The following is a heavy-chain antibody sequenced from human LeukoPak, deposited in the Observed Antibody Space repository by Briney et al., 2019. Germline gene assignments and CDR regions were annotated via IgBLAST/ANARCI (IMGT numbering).Heavy chain of an antibody. CDR2: IYYSGST. CDR3: ARAQYSGSYYY. J-gene: IGHJ4*02. V-gene: IGHV4-59*08. D-gene: IGHD1-26*01. Sequence: SETLSLTCTVSGCSISSYYWSWIRQPPGKGLEWIGYIYYSGSTNYNPSLKSRVTISVDTSKNQFSLKLSSVTAADTAVYYCARAQYSGSYYYWGQGTLVTVSS. CDR1: GCSISSYY.